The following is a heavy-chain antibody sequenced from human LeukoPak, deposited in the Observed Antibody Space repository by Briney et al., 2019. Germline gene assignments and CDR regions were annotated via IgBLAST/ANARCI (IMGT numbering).Heavy chain of an antibody. D-gene: IGHD2-2*01. CDR1: GGSISSSSYY. Sequence: SETLSLTCTVSGGSISSSSYYWGWIRQPPGKGLEWIGSTYYSGSTYYNPSLKSRVTISVDTSKNQFSLKLSSVTAADTAVYYCASDCSSTSCYALGGYWGQGTLVTVSS. CDR3: ASDCSSTSCYALGGY. V-gene: IGHV4-39*01. CDR2: TYYSGST. J-gene: IGHJ4*02.